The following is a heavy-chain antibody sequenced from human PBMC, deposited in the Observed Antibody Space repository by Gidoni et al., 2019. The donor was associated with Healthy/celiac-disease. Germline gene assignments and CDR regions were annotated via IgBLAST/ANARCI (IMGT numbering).Heavy chain of an antibody. CDR3: AREYGSTRGPTYYYGMDV. V-gene: IGHV1-2*02. CDR1: GYTFTGSY. D-gene: IGHD2-2*01. J-gene: IGHJ6*02. Sequence: QVQLVQSGAEVKKPGASVKVSCKASGYTFTGSYMHWVRQAPGQGLEWMGWINPNSGGTNYAQKFQGRVTMTRDTSISTAYMELSRLRSDDTAVYYCAREYGSTRGPTYYYGMDVWGQGTTVTVSS. CDR2: INPNSGGT.